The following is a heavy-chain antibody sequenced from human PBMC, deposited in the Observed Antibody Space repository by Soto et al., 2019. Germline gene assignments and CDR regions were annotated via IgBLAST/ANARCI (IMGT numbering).Heavy chain of an antibody. CDR2: ISSTTNYI. J-gene: IGHJ4*02. V-gene: IGHV3-21*01. Sequence: GGSLRLSCAASGFTLTRYSMNWVRQAPGKGLEWVSSISSTTNYIYYADSMKGRFTVSRDNAKNSVYLEMNSLSAEDTAVYYCARESEDLTSNFDYWGQGTLVTVSS. CDR1: GFTLTRYS. CDR3: ARESEDLTSNFDY.